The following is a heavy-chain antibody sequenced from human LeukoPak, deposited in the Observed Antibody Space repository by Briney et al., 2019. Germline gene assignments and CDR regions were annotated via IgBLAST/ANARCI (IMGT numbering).Heavy chain of an antibody. Sequence: GESLKISCKGSGYNFTKYWIGWVRQMPGKGLEWMGIIFPDDSDTTYSPSFQGQVILSADKSISTAYLQWSSLKASDTAMYYCAGPEIIVGATAGAFDIWGQGTMVTVSS. J-gene: IGHJ3*02. D-gene: IGHD1-26*01. V-gene: IGHV5-51*01. CDR3: AGPEIIVGATAGAFDI. CDR2: IFPDDSDT. CDR1: GYNFTKYW.